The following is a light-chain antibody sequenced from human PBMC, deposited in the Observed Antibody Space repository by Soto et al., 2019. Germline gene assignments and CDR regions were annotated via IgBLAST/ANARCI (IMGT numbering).Light chain of an antibody. J-gene: IGKJ4*01. V-gene: IGKV3-20*01. CDR3: QQFGSSSLS. Sequence: EIVLTQSPGTLSLSPGERGTLSCRASHSVGRRFLARYQQKSGQALRLLIYGASTRATGIPDRFSGSGSGTDFSLTISRLEAADFAVYFCQQFGSSSLSVGGGTKVEI. CDR2: GAS. CDR1: HSVGRRF.